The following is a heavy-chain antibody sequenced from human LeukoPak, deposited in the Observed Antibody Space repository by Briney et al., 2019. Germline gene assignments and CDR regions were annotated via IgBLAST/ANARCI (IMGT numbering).Heavy chain of an antibody. Sequence: SQTLSLTCAISGDSVSSNSAAWNWIRQSPSRGLEWLGRTYYRSKWYNDYAVPVKSRITINLDTSKNQFSLQLNSVTPEDTAVYYCARECSSWPYFYYGMDVWGQGTTVTVSS. V-gene: IGHV6-1*01. CDR1: GDSVSSNSAA. CDR3: ARECSSWPYFYYGMDV. J-gene: IGHJ6*02. D-gene: IGHD6-13*01. CDR2: TYYRSKWYN.